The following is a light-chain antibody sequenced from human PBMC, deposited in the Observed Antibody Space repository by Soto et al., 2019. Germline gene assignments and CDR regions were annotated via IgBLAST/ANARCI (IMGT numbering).Light chain of an antibody. CDR2: GNS. V-gene: IGLV1-40*01. CDR1: SSNIGAGYD. CDR3: QSYDNSLSAYVV. Sequence: QSVLTQPPSVSGAPGQRVTISCTGSSSNIGAGYDVHWYQQLPGTAPKLLMYGNSNRPSGVPDRFSGSKSGTSASLAITGLQADDEADYYCQSYDNSLSAYVVFGGGTLLTVL. J-gene: IGLJ2*01.